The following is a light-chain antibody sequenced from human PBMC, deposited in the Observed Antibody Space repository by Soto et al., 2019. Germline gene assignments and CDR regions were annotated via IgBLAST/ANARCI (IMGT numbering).Light chain of an antibody. CDR1: QSVSSD. V-gene: IGKV3-15*01. J-gene: IGKJ3*01. Sequence: EIVMTQSPVTLSVSPGERATLFCRASQSVSSDLAWYQQKPGQAPRLLIYGASTRATGIPARFSGSGSGTEFTLTISSLQSEDFAVYYCQHYNNWPFTFGPGTKVDIK. CDR2: GAS. CDR3: QHYNNWPFT.